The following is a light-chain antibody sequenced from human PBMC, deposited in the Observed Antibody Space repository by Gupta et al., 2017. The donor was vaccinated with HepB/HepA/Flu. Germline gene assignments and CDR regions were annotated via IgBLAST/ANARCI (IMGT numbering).Light chain of an antibody. CDR3: AAWDDSLNGYWV. CDR2: SNG. Sequence: QSVLIQPPSASGTPGQRVTISCSGSSSNIGTNTVHWYRQLPGTAPQLLIYSNGHRPSGVPDRFSGSKSGTSASLAISVLQSEDEAAYHCAAWDDSLNGYWVFGGGTKLTVL. V-gene: IGLV1-44*01. CDR1: SSNIGTNT. J-gene: IGLJ3*02.